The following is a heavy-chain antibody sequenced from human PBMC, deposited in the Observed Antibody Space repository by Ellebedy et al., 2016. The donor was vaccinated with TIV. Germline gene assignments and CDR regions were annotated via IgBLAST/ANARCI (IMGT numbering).Heavy chain of an antibody. CDR1: GFSFRNYW. CDR3: ARPAASYSSSWYDFDC. Sequence: GESLKISCAASGFSFRNYWMGWVRQAPGRGLEWVSSISSSGTYIHNADSVKGRFTISRDNAKNSLYLQMNRLRVEDTAIYYCARPAASYSSSWYDFDCWGQGTLVTVSS. CDR2: ISSSGTYI. V-gene: IGHV3-21*01. J-gene: IGHJ4*02. D-gene: IGHD6-13*01.